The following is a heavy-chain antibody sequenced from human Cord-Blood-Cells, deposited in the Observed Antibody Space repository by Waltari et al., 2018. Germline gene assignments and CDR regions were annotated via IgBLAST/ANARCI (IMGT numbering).Heavy chain of an antibody. CDR1: GYTFTGYY. J-gene: IGHJ4*02. CDR3: ARARDYDSSGFDY. Sequence: QVQLVPSGAEVKKPGASVKVSCKASGYTFTGYYMHWVRQAPGQGLEWMGWINPNSGGTNYAQKFPGWVTMTRDTSISTAYMELSRLRSDDTAVYYCARARDYDSSGFDYWGQGTLVTVSS. D-gene: IGHD3-22*01. CDR2: INPNSGGT. V-gene: IGHV1-2*04.